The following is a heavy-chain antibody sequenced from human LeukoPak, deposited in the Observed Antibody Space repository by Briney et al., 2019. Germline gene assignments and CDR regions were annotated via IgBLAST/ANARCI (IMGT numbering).Heavy chain of an antibody. J-gene: IGHJ3*02. CDR3: AEYSSRTDI. Sequence: PGGSLRLCCAASGFLFSSYWMHGARQAPGQGLVWVSRISGDGSSTNYADSVKGRFTISRDNTKNTLYLQMNSLRAEDTAVYYCAEYSSRTDIWGQGTMVTVSS. D-gene: IGHD6-13*01. V-gene: IGHV3-74*01. CDR2: ISGDGSST. CDR1: GFLFSSYW.